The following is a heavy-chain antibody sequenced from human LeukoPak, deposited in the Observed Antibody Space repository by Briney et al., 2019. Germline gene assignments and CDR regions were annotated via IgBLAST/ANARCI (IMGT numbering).Heavy chain of an antibody. CDR3: ARHLLEGDPVAGTIDY. J-gene: IGHJ4*02. D-gene: IGHD6-19*01. CDR2: IYYSGST. V-gene: IGHV4-39*01. CDR1: GGSISSSSYY. Sequence: SETLSLTCTVSGGSISSSSYYWGGLRQPPGRGREGIGSIYYSGSTYYNPSLKSRVTISVDTSKNQFSLKLSSVTAADTAVYYCARHLLEGDPVAGTIDYWGQGTLVTVSS.